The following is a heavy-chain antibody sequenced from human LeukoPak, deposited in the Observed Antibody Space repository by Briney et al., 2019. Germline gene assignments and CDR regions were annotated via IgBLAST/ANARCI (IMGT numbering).Heavy chain of an antibody. CDR3: ARDITGPPTYYYYYMDV. J-gene: IGHJ6*03. CDR2: LHASGGA. Sequence: SETLPLTCNVSGDSFSSYFWSWIRQPAGKGLEWIGRLHASGGANYNASLKSRVTMSLDTSKNQFSLKLMSVTATDSAVYYCARDITGPPTYYYYYMDVWGKGTTVTVSS. CDR1: GDSFSSYF. D-gene: IGHD2-8*02. V-gene: IGHV4-4*07.